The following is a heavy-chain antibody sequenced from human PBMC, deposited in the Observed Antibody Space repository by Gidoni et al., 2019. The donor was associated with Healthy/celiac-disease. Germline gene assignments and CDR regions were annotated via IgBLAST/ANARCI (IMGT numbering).Heavy chain of an antibody. D-gene: IGHD3-10*01. J-gene: IGHJ6*03. CDR1: GLTFDDYA. CDR2: ISWNSGSI. Sequence: EVQLVEYGGGWVQPGRSLRLSCAASGLTFDDYAMHWVRQAPGKGLEWFSGISWNSGSIVYADSVKGRFTISRDNAKNSLYLQMNSLRAEDTALYYCAKDRRGYYYYYMDVWGKGTTVTVSS. CDR3: AKDRRGYYYYYMDV. V-gene: IGHV3-9*01.